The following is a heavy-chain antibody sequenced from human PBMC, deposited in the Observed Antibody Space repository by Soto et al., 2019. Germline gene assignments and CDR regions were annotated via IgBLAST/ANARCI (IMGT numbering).Heavy chain of an antibody. CDR3: ARFIAAAGYLDY. CDR2: INAGNGNT. Sequence: ASVKVSCKASGYTFTSYAMHWVRQPPGQRLEWMGWINAGNGNTKYSQKFQGRVTITRDTSASTAYMELSSLRSEDTAVYYCARFIAAAGYLDYWGQGTLVTVSS. CDR1: GYTFTSYA. D-gene: IGHD6-25*01. V-gene: IGHV1-3*01. J-gene: IGHJ4*02.